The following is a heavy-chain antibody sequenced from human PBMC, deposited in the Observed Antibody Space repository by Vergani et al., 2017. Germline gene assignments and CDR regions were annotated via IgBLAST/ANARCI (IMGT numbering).Heavy chain of an antibody. CDR3: ASSIAASRANY. CDR1: GFTFSSYD. V-gene: IGHV3-13*01. D-gene: IGHD6-13*01. J-gene: IGHJ4*02. CDR2: IGTAGDT. Sequence: EVQLVESGGGLVQPGGSLRLSCAASGFTFSSYDMHWVRQATGKGLEWVSAIGTAGDTYYPGSVKGRFTISRENAKNSLYLQMNSLRAEDTAVYYCASSIAASRANYWGLGTLVTVSS.